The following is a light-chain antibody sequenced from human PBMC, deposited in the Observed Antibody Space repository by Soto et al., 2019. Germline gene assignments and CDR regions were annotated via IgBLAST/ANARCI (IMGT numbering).Light chain of an antibody. Sequence: QSALTQPASGSGSPGQSITFSCTGTSSDVGGYNSVSWYQQHPGKAPKLMIYDVSNRPSGVSNRFSGSKSGNTASLTISGLQAEDEADYYCSSYTSSSTLFVFGTGTKVTVL. CDR3: SSYTSSSTLFV. V-gene: IGLV2-14*03. J-gene: IGLJ1*01. CDR1: SSDVGGYNS. CDR2: DVS.